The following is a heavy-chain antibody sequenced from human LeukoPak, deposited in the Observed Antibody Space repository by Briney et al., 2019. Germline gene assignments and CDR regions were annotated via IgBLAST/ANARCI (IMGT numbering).Heavy chain of an antibody. J-gene: IGHJ3*02. V-gene: IGHV1-69*06. D-gene: IGHD6-19*01. CDR1: SYTFTSYG. CDR2: IIPIFGTA. Sequence: SVKVSCKASSYTFTSYGISWVRQAPGQGLEWMGGIIPIFGTANYAQKFQGRVTITADKSTSTAYMELSSLRSEDTAVYYCARQRVGAVAGNAFDIWGQGTMVTVSS. CDR3: ARQRVGAVAGNAFDI.